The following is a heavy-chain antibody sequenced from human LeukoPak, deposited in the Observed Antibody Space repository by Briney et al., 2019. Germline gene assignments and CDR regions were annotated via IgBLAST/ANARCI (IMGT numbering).Heavy chain of an antibody. CDR1: GFTFSSYW. V-gene: IGHV3-7*01. Sequence: GGSLRLSCAASGFTFSSYWMSWVRQAPGKGLEWVANIKQDGSEKYYVDSVKGRFTISRDNAKNSVYLQMNSLRDEDTAVYYCARDMRRVAGSSGYYYYYYMDVWGKGTTVTVSS. CDR2: IKQDGSEK. D-gene: IGHD3-10*01. J-gene: IGHJ6*03. CDR3: ARDMRRVAGSSGYYYYYYMDV.